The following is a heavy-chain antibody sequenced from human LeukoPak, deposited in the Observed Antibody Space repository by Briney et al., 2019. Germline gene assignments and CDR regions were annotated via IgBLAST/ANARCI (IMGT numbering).Heavy chain of an antibody. D-gene: IGHD3-3*01. CDR1: GGSISSGNYY. CDR2: IYTGGST. V-gene: IGHV4-61*09. J-gene: IGHJ4*02. CDR3: ARDSLYNFWSGYYHTTYYFDY. Sequence: SQTLSLTCTVSGGSISSGNYYWSWIRQPAGKGLEWIGHIYTGGSTNYNPSLKSRVTISADTSKNQFSLNLSSMTAADTAVYYCARDSLYNFWSGYYHTTYYFDYWGQGTLVTVSS.